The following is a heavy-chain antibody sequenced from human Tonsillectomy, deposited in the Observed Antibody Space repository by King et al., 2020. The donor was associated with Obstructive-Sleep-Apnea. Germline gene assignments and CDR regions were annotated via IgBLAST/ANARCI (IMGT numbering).Heavy chain of an antibody. CDR2: ISSGIRSI. D-gene: IGHD3-10*01. J-gene: IGHJ4*02. Sequence: VQLVESGGGLVKPGGSLRLSCAASGFTFSSYSMNWVRQAPGKGLEWVSSISSGIRSIYYVDSVKGRFTISRDNAKNSLYLQMNSLRAEDTAVYYCARDLASMVRGVTLDYWGQGTLVTVSS. V-gene: IGHV3-21*01. CDR3: ARDLASMVRGVTLDY. CDR1: GFTFSSYS.